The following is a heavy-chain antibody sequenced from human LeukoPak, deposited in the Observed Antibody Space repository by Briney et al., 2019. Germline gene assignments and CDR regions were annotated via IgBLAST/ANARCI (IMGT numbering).Heavy chain of an antibody. J-gene: IGHJ3*02. V-gene: IGHV4-39*02. CDR3: ARDLMGYSDSEVTNAFDI. Sequence: SETLSLTCTVSGGSISSSSYYWGWIRQPPGKGLEWIGSIYYSGSTYYNPSLKSRVTISVDTSKNQFSLKLSSVTAADTAVYYCARDLMGYSDSEVTNAFDIWGQGTMVTVSS. D-gene: IGHD4-11*01. CDR2: IYYSGST. CDR1: GGSISSSSYY.